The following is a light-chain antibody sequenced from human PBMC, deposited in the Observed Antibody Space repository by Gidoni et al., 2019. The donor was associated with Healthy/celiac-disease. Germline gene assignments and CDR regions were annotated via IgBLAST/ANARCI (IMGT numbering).Light chain of an antibody. CDR1: QSVSSN. CDR3: QQYNNWP. V-gene: IGKV3-15*01. CDR2: GAS. Sequence: ELVMTQSPAPLSVSPGERATLSCRASQSVSSNLAWYQQKPGQAPRLLIYGASTRATGIPARFSGSGSGTEFTLTNSSLQSEDFAVYYCQQYNNWPFXAXTKVEIK. J-gene: IGKJ4*01.